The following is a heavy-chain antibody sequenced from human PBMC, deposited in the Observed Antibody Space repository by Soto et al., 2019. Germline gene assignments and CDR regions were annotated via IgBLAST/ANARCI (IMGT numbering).Heavy chain of an antibody. CDR2: ISARGGGF. J-gene: IGHJ4*02. CDR1: GFSFSSYA. Sequence: EVQLLESGGGLVQPGGSLRLSCAASGFSFSSYAMVWVRQAPGKGLEWVSVISARGGGFYFAGSVKGLFTISRDNSKNVLSLEMNSLRAEETATYFCAKGSIEYRAAVENGGQGTLVVVSS. V-gene: IGHV3-23*01. CDR3: AKGSIEYRAAVEN. D-gene: IGHD5-12*01.